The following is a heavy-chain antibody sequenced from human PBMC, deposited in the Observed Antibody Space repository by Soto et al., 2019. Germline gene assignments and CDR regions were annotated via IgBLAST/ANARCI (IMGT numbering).Heavy chain of an antibody. D-gene: IGHD2-15*01. CDR3: ARDRGGITVAANPLGEWFEP. J-gene: IGHJ5*02. CDR1: GVSIANFF. V-gene: IGHV4-59*08. CDR2: MSQGGTT. Sequence: QVQLQESGPGLVKPSETLSLTCTVSGVSIANFFWSWIRQPPGKGLEWIGYMSQGGTTTYNPSLKGRATISVDMSMNLLSLKLALVTVADSAMYYCARDRGGITVAANPLGEWFEPWGPRTLVTVSS.